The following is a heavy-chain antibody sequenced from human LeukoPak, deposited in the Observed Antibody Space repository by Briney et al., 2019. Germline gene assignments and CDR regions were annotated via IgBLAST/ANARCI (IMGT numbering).Heavy chain of an antibody. V-gene: IGHV3-23*01. CDR3: SNQFDY. Sequence: GGSLRLSCAASGFSLSSYAMSWVRQAPGKGLEWVSAISSTDAGTYHADSVRGRFTISRDSSKNSLYLQMNSLRAEDTAVYYCSNQFDYWGQGTLVTVSS. D-gene: IGHD1-14*01. CDR2: ISSTDAGT. CDR1: GFSLSSYA. J-gene: IGHJ4*02.